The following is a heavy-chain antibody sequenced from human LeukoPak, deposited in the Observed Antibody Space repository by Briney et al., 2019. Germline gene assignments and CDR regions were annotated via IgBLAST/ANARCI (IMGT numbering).Heavy chain of an antibody. J-gene: IGHJ3*02. CDR3: ARGLFLSGYLDAFDI. CDR2: ISGSGGGT. D-gene: IGHD3-22*01. CDR1: GFTVSTSA. V-gene: IGHV3-23*01. Sequence: GGSLRLSCAAAGFTVSTSAMSWVRQAPGKGLEWVSGISGSGGGTYYADSVKGRFSISRDISKNTLYLQMNSLRVEDTAVYYCARGLFLSGYLDAFDIWGQGTVVTVSS.